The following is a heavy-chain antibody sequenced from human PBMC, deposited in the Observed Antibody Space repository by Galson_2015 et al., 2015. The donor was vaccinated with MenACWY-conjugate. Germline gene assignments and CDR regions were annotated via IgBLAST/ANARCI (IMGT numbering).Heavy chain of an antibody. CDR3: VRGFDC. CDR2: ISPDKSST. Sequence: SLRLSCAASGFTLSNYWMHWVRQAPGKGLVWVSHISPDKSSTTYADSVKGRFTISRDNAKNTLYLQMNSLKSEDTAVYYCVRGFDCWGQGTLVTVSS. J-gene: IGHJ4*02. CDR1: GFTLSNYW. V-gene: IGHV3-74*01.